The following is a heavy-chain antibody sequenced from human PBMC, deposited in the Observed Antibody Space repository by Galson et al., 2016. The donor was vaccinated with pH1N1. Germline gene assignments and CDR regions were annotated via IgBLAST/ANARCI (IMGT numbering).Heavy chain of an antibody. J-gene: IGHJ4*02. V-gene: IGHV3-48*03. CDR1: GFTFSSYE. Sequence: SLRLSCAASGFTFSSYEMNWVRQAPGKGLEWVSYISSSGSTIYYADSAKGRFTISRDNAKNSLYLQMNSLRAEDTAVYYCARVGPYGDYDTYFDYWGQGTLVTVSS. CDR3: ARVGPYGDYDTYFDY. D-gene: IGHD4-17*01. CDR2: ISSSGSTI.